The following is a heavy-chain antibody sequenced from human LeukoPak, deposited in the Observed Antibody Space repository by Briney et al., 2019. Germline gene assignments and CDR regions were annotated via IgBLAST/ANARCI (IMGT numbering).Heavy chain of an antibody. J-gene: IGHJ4*02. Sequence: GGSLRLSCAASGFTFSNAWTSWVRQAPGKGLEWVGRIKSKTDGGTTDYAAPVKGRFTISRDDRKNTLYLQMNSLKTEDTAVYYCTTVPQLLWFGELSYPFDYWGQGALVTVSS. V-gene: IGHV3-15*01. CDR3: TTVPQLLWFGELSYPFDY. CDR2: IKSKTDGGTT. CDR1: GFTFSNAW. D-gene: IGHD3-10*01.